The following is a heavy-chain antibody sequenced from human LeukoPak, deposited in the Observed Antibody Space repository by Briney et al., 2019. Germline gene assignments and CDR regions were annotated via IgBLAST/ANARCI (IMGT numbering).Heavy chain of an antibody. CDR1: GYSFTSYW. J-gene: IGHJ6*02. D-gene: IGHD3-9*01. CDR3: ARAPYDILTTYYYYGMDV. V-gene: IGHV5-51*01. Sequence: GESLKISCKGSGYSFTSYWIGWVRQMPGKGLEWMGIISPGDSDTRYRPSFQGQVTISADKSISTAYLQWSSLKASDTAMYYCARAPYDILTTYYYYGMDVWGQGTTVTVSS. CDR2: ISPGDSDT.